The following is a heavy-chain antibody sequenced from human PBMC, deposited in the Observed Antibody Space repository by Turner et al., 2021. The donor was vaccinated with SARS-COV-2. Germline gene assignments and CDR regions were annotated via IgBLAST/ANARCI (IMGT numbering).Heavy chain of an antibody. CDR1: GGTCSSYA. CDR2: IIPILGIG. CDR3: ARAMVRGVKAYVEYLQH. V-gene: IGHV1-69*04. D-gene: IGHD3-10*01. J-gene: IGHJ1*01. Sequence: QVQRVQSGAEVKKPGSSVKVPCKASGGTCSSYAISWVRQAPGQGLEWMGRIIPILGIGTYAQKFQGRVTITADKSPSTAYMELGSLRSEDTAVYYCARAMVRGVKAYVEYLQHWGQGTLVTVSS.